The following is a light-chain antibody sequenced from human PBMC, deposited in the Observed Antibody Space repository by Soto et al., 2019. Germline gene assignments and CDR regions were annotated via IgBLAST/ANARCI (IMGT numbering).Light chain of an antibody. J-gene: IGKJ1*01. CDR2: GAS. CDR3: QQYNDNWPT. V-gene: IGKV3-15*01. CDR1: QGVRTN. Sequence: EIVMTQSPATLSVSPGERATLSCRASQGVRTNLAWYQHKPGQSPRLLIYGASNRATGFPARFSGSGSGTEFTLTINGLQSEDFAVYYCQQYNDNWPTFGQGTKVDI.